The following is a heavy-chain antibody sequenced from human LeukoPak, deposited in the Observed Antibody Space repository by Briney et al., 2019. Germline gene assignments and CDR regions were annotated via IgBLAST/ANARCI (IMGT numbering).Heavy chain of an antibody. CDR2: IYWDEDK. D-gene: IGHD1-14*01. J-gene: IGHJ4*02. V-gene: IGHV2-5*02. Sequence: SGPTLLKPTQTLTLTCSFSGFSLSTSGVGVGWIRQSPGKALEWLALIYWDEDKRYSPSLRTRLTIVKDTYNNQVVLIMTNVDPADTATYYCAHRRSGYNWNHGDFDYWGQGNLVTVSS. CDR3: AHRRSGYNWNHGDFDY. CDR1: GFSLSTSGVG.